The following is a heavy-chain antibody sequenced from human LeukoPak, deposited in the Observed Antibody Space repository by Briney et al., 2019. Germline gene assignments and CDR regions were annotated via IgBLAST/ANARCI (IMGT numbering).Heavy chain of an antibody. J-gene: IGHJ6*03. V-gene: IGHV4-61*02. Sequence: SETLSLTCTVSGGSISSSSYYWGWIRQPAGKGLEWIGRIYTSGSTNYNPSLKSRVTISVDTSKNQFSLKLSSVTAADTAVYYCARGGGSSWGILYYMDVWGKGTTVTISS. CDR2: IYTSGST. CDR1: GGSISSSSYY. D-gene: IGHD6-13*01. CDR3: ARGGGSSWGILYYMDV.